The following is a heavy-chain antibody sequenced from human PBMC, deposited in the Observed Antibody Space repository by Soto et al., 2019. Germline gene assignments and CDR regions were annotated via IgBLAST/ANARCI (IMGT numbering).Heavy chain of an antibody. CDR1: GGSISSGGYS. D-gene: IGHD6-6*01. CDR3: ARTYSSSPLFDY. CDR2: IYHSGST. Sequence: SETLSLTCAVSGGSISSGGYSWSWIRQPPGKGLEWIGYIYHSGSTYYNPSIKSRVTISVDRSKNQFSLKLSSVTAADTAVYYCARTYSSSPLFDYWGQGTLVTV. V-gene: IGHV4-30-2*01. J-gene: IGHJ4*02.